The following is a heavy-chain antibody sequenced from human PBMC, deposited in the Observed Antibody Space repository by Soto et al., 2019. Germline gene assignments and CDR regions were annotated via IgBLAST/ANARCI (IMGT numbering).Heavy chain of an antibody. CDR3: ARSRPIAAAYYYYYMDV. CDR2: IYHSGST. V-gene: IGHV4-59*01. J-gene: IGHJ6*03. D-gene: IGHD6-6*01. Sequence: SETLSLTCAVYGGCFSGYYWSWIRQPAGKGLESIAYIYHSGSTNYNPSLKSRVTISVDTSKNQFSLKLSSVTAADTAVYYCARSRPIAAAYYYYYMDVWGKGTTVTVSS. CDR1: GGCFSGYY.